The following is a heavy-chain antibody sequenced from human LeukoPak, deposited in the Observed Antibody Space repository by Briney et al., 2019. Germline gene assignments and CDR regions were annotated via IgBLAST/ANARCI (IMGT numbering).Heavy chain of an antibody. Sequence: SGTLSLTCAVSGGSISSSNWWSWVRPPPGKGREWIGEIYHSGSTNYNPSLKSRVTISVDKSKNQFSLKLSSVTAADTAVYYCARDGSYYYYYYMDVWGKGTTVTVSS. CDR1: GGSISSSNW. CDR3: ARDGSYYYYYYMDV. CDR2: IYHSGST. J-gene: IGHJ6*03. D-gene: IGHD1-26*01. V-gene: IGHV4-4*02.